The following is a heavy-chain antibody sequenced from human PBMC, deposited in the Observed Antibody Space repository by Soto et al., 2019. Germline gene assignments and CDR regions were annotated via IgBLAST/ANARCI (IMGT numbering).Heavy chain of an antibody. Sequence: SETLSLTCSVSGGSISSYYWSWIRQPPGKGLEWIGYIYCSGSTNYNPSLKSRVTISVDTSKNHFSLKLSSVTAADTAVYYCARGLDTAMVNYYYYGMDVWGQGTTVTVAS. CDR1: GGSISSYY. CDR2: IYCSGST. CDR3: ARGLDTAMVNYYYYGMDV. J-gene: IGHJ6*02. D-gene: IGHD5-18*01. V-gene: IGHV4-59*01.